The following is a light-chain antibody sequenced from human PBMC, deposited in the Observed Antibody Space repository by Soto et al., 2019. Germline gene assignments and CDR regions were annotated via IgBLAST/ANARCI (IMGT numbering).Light chain of an antibody. J-gene: IGLJ3*02. CDR3: LLYSGGARL. CDR2: STS. V-gene: IGLV7-43*01. Sequence: QTVVTQEPSLTVSPGGPVLFPFPSTTEAVTTGYYSNWFQQKPGQAPRALIYSTSNRHSWTPARFSGALLGGKAALTLSGVQPEDEAEYYCLLYSGGARLFGGGTKLTVL. CDR1: TEAVTTGYY.